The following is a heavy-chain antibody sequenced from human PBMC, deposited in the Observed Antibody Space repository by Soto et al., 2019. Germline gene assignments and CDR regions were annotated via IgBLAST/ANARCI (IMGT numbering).Heavy chain of an antibody. J-gene: IGHJ6*02. CDR3: TKDPRELLLFRGMDV. D-gene: IGHD1-26*01. CDR1: GFTFSNAW. CDR2: IKSKTDGGTT. Sequence: PGGSLRLSCAASGFTFSNAWMNWVRQAPGKGLEWVGRIKSKTDGGTTDYAAPVKGRFTISRDDSKNTLYLQMNSLKTEDTAVYYCTKDPRELLLFRGMDVWGQGTTVTVSS. V-gene: IGHV3-15*07.